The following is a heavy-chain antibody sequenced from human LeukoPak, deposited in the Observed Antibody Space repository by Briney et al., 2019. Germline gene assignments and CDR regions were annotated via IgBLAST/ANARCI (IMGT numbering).Heavy chain of an antibody. Sequence: GASVKVSCKTSGYTFTGHYIHWVRQAPGEGLEWMGWVNPNSGGTDYAQKFRGRVIMTSDTSINTAYMELNRLRSDDTAVYYCARSMIVAEAFDYWGQGTLVTVSS. D-gene: IGHD3-22*01. J-gene: IGHJ4*02. CDR2: VNPNSGGT. V-gene: IGHV1-2*02. CDR3: ARSMIVAEAFDY. CDR1: GYTFTGHY.